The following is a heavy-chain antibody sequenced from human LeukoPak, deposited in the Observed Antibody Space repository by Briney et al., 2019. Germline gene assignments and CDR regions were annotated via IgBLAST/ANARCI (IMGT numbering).Heavy chain of an antibody. J-gene: IGHJ1*01. V-gene: IGHV3-7*01. CDR3: ARYYYDSSGYYFPISLIYFQH. CDR1: GIAFSSYA. D-gene: IGHD3-22*01. Sequence: PGGSLRLSCAASGIAFSSYAMNWVRQAPGKGLEWVANIKQDGSEKYYVDSVKGRFTISRDNAKNSLYLQMNSLRAEDTAVYYCARYYYDSSGYYFPISLIYFQHWGQGTLVTVSS. CDR2: IKQDGSEK.